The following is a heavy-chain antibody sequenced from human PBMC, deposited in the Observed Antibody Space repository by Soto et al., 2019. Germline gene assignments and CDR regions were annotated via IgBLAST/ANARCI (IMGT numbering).Heavy chain of an antibody. J-gene: IGHJ4*02. CDR3: ARDLSFNGLDF. CDR1: GFTFSSYA. V-gene: IGHV3-30-3*01. Sequence: SLRLSCAASGFTFSSYAMHWVRQAPGKGLEWVAVISYDGSNKYYADSVKGRFTISRDPSKNTLYLQMNSLRAEDTAIYYCARDLSFNGLDFRGQGTLVTVSS. CDR2: ISYDGSNK.